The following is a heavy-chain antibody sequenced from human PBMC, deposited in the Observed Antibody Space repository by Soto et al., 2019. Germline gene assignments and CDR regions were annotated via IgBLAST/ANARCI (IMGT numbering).Heavy chain of an antibody. J-gene: IGHJ5*02. CDR2: ISSSSSTI. Sequence: EVQLVESGGGLVQPGGSLRLSCAASGFTFSSYSMNWVRQAPGKGLEGVSYISSSSSTIYYADSVKGRFTISRDNAKNSLNLQMNSLRAEDTAVYYCARCGGSCYSMEYNWFDPWGQGTLVTVSS. CDR1: GFTFSSYS. D-gene: IGHD2-15*01. V-gene: IGHV3-48*01. CDR3: ARCGGSCYSMEYNWFDP.